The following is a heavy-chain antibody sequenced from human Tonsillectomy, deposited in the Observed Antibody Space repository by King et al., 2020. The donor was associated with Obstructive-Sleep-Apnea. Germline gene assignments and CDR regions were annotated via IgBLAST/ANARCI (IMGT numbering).Heavy chain of an antibody. CDR3: SKDSSYFGMDV. J-gene: IGHJ6*02. CDR1: GFTFSSYA. Sequence: VQLVESGGGVVQPGRSLRLSCAASGFTFSSYAMHWVRQAPGKGREGVAFIPYDGSNKYYAYSVKGRFTIPRDHSKNTLYLQMNSLRAEDTAVYYCSKDSSYFGMDVWGQGTTVTVSS. D-gene: IGHD6-6*01. V-gene: IGHV3-30*02. CDR2: IPYDGSNK.